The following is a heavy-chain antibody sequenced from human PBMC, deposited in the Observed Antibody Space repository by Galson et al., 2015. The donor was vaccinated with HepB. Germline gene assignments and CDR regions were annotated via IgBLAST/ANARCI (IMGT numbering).Heavy chain of an antibody. D-gene: IGHD5-12*01. V-gene: IGHV3-30*04. CDR2: ITYDGTNK. CDR3: VKGGGYSAIRGRGGFDS. CDR1: GFTFSSYA. J-gene: IGHJ4*02. Sequence: SLRLSCAASGFTFSSYAMHWVRQAPGKGLQWVAVITYDGTNKFYARSVKGRFTISRDNSGNTLFLHMNSLRPEDTALYYCVKGGGYSAIRGRGGFDSWGQGALVTVSS.